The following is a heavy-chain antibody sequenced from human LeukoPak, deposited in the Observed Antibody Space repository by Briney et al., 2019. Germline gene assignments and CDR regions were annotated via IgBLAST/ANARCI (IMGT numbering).Heavy chain of an antibody. J-gene: IGHJ4*02. V-gene: IGHV4-59*01. CDR3: ARLQYYYGSGSLDY. CDR2: IYYSGST. CDR1: GGSISSYY. Sequence: PSETLSLTCTVSGGSISSYYWSWIRQPPGKGLEWIGYIYYSGSTNYNPSLKSRVTISVDTSKNHFSLKLSSVTAADTAVYYCARLQYYYGSGSLDYWGQGTLVTVSS. D-gene: IGHD3-10*01.